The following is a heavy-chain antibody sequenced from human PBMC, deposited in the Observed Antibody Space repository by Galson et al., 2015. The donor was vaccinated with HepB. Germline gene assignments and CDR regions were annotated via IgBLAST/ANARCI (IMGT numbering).Heavy chain of an antibody. CDR3: AKSVIIRDDAFDT. CDR1: RFTFSNYA. J-gene: IGHJ3*02. V-gene: IGHV3-23*01. CDR2: ISSSSITT. Sequence: SLRLSCAASRFTFSNYAMTWVRQAPGMGLEWVSSISSSSITTYYADSVKGRFTISRDNSKNTLYLQMSSLRAEDTAVYYCAKSVIIRDDAFDTWGQGTMVTVSS.